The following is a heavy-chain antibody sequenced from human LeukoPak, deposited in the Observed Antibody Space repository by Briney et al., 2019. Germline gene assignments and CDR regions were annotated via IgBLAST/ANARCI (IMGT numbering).Heavy chain of an antibody. CDR1: GFTFSNYA. Sequence: SGGSLRLSCAASGFTFSNYAMNWVRQAPGKGLEWVSGISAGHRTDYADPVKGRFTISRDNSKNTLYLQMNSLRAEDTAVYYCAKRNTYYCDSSGYYFDYWCQGTLVTVSS. V-gene: IGHV3-23*01. CDR3: AKRNTYYCDSSGYYFDY. CDR2: ISAGHRT. D-gene: IGHD3-22*01. J-gene: IGHJ4*02.